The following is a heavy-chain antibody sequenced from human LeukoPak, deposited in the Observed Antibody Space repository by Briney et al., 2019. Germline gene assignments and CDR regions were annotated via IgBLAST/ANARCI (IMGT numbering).Heavy chain of an antibody. CDR3: ARRGGRGRAFDY. CDR2: VDYSGST. CDR1: GGSISSYY. V-gene: IGHV4-59*08. D-gene: IGHD3-10*01. J-gene: IGHJ4*02. Sequence: SETLSLTCNVSGGSISSYYWTWIRQPPGKGLEWIGYVDYSGSTNYNPSLKSRVTISVDTSKNQFSLKLTSVTAADTAMYYCARRGGRGRAFDYWGQGILVTVSS.